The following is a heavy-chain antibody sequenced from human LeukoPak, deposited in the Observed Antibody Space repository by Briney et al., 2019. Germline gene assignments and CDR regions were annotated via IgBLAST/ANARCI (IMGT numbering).Heavy chain of an antibody. CDR1: GYSISSGYY. Sequence: PSETLSLTCTVSGYSISSGYYWGWIRQPPGKGLEWIGSIYHSGSTYHNPSLKSRVTISVDTSKNQFSLKLRSATAADTAVYYCARPTARLGWFDPWGQGTLVTVSS. CDR3: ARPTARLGWFDP. J-gene: IGHJ5*02. CDR2: IYHSGST. V-gene: IGHV4-38-2*02. D-gene: IGHD6-6*01.